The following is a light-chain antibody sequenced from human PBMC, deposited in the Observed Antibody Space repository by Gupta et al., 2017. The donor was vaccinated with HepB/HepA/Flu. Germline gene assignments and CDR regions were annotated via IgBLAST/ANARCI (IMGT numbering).Light chain of an antibody. J-gene: IGKJ3*01. CDR1: QSIGSY. V-gene: IGKV1-39*01. Sequence: DIQLTQFPSSLSASVGDRVTITCRASQSIGSYLNWYQQKPGKAPNLLISRASSVHSGAPSRFSGSGSGTDFTLTISRRQSEDFATYYCQQRDSVPLVFGQGTTLDVK. CDR2: RAS. CDR3: QQRDSVPLV.